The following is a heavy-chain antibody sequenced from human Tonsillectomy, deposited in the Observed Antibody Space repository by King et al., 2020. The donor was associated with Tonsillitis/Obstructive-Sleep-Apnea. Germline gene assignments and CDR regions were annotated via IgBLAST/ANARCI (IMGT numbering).Heavy chain of an antibody. J-gene: IGHJ4*03. V-gene: IGHV3-33*01. CDR3: ARGRTWDYSRFCY. CDR1: GFTFDLYA. Sequence: VQLVESGGGVVQPGRSLRLSCAASGFTFDLYAMHWVRQAPGKGLEWVAVIWFDGSKKYYADSVKGRFTISRDNSKNTVNLQLNSLRAEDTALYYCARGRTWDYSRFCYRGPGTLGRVSS. D-gene: IGHD2-21*01. CDR2: IWFDGSKK.